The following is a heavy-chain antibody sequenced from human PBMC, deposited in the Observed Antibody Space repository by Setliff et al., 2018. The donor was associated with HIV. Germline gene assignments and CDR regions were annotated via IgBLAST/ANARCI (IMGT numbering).Heavy chain of an antibody. CDR1: GFTFSSYA. CDR3: ARERGATMVRGVVDSYYFDY. CDR2: ISYDGSNK. D-gene: IGHD3-10*01. J-gene: IGHJ4*02. V-gene: IGHV3-30-3*01. Sequence: PGESLKISCAASGFTFSSYAMHWVRQAPGKGLEWVAVISYDGSNKYYADSVKGRVTISRDNSKNTLYLQMNSLRAEDTAVYYCARERGATMVRGVVDSYYFDYWGQGTLVTVSS.